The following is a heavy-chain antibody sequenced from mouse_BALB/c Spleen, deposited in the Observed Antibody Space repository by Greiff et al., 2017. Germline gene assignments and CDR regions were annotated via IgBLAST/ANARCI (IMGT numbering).Heavy chain of an antibody. CDR3: ARHDGDRYDGFAY. CDR2: ISSGGSYT. J-gene: IGHJ3*01. D-gene: IGHD2-14*01. CDR1: GFTFSSYG. V-gene: IGHV5-6*01. Sequence: EVKVVESGGDLVKPGGSLKLSCAASGFTFSSYGMSWVRQTPDKRLEWVATISSGGSYTYYPDSVKGRFTISRDNAKNTLYLQMSSLKSEDTAMYYCARHDGDRYDGFAYWGQGTLVTVSA.